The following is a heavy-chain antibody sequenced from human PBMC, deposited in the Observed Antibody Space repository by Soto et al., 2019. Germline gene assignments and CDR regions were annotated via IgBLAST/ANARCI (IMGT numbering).Heavy chain of an antibody. CDR2: IFYNGNS. V-gene: IGHV4-39*01. Sequence: PSETLCLTCSVSGGSIINPIDYWAWIHKPPGKGLEWIGSIFYNGNSYYNPSLKSRVTMSVDTSQNQFSLKLSSVTAADTAVYYCAGRTSLTSVEIFSGGLSGYNWVDPWGRGTLDTVSS. CDR1: GGSIINPIDY. CDR3: AGRTSLTSVEIFSGGLSGYNWVDP. J-gene: IGHJ5*01. D-gene: IGHD3-3*01.